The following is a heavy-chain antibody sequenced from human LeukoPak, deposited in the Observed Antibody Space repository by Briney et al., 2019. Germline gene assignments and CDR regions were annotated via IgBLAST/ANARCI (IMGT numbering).Heavy chain of an antibody. CDR3: ARDSSGGGDAFDI. Sequence: GGSLRLSCAASGFTFDDYAMHWVRQAPGKGLEWVSGISWNSGSIGYADSVKGRFTISRDNAKNSLYLQMNSLRAEDTAVYYCARDSSGGGDAFDIWGQGTMVTVSS. V-gene: IGHV3-9*01. CDR1: GFTFDDYA. CDR2: ISWNSGSI. J-gene: IGHJ3*02. D-gene: IGHD3-16*01.